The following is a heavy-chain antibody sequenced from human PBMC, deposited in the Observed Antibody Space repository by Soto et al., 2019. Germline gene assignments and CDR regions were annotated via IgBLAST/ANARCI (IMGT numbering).Heavy chain of an antibody. Sequence: EVQLVESGGGLIQPGGSLRLSCEASGFNVGDKFMNWVRQAPGKGLEWVSVLYNSTSYADSVKGRFTISRDKSKNTLYLQMNSLRAEDTAVYYCARDIVRLGDLSLGGFDIWGQGTMVTVSA. CDR3: ARDIVRLGDLSLGGFDI. V-gene: IGHV3-53*01. CDR2: LYNST. D-gene: IGHD3-16*02. J-gene: IGHJ3*02. CDR1: GFNVGDKF.